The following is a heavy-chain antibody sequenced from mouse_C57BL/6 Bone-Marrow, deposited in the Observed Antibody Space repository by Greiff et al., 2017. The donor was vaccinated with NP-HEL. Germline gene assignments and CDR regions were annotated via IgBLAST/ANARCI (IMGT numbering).Heavy chain of an antibody. J-gene: IGHJ4*01. V-gene: IGHV1-15*01. CDR1: GYTFTDYE. CDR3: TRPAQADYYAMDY. D-gene: IGHD3-2*02. Sequence: VKLQQSGAELVRPGASVTLSCKASGYTFTDYEMHWVKQTPVHGLEWIGAIDPETGGTAYNQKFKGKAILTADKSSSTAYMELRSLTSEDSAVYYCTRPAQADYYAMDYWGQGTSVTVSS. CDR2: IDPETGGT.